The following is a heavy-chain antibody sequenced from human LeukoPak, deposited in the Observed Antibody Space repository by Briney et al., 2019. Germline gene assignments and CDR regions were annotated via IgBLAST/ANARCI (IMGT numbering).Heavy chain of an antibody. CDR3: ARSARFYHFYMDV. Sequence: SETLSLTCSVSGGSISSFYWTWIRQSAGKGLEWLGRVYASGSTDYNPSLKSRLTLSLDTSENQFSLRLNSVTAADTAAYYCARSARFYHFYMDVWGKGTAVTVSS. V-gene: IGHV4-4*07. CDR1: GGSISSFY. D-gene: IGHD2-15*01. J-gene: IGHJ6*03. CDR2: VYASGST.